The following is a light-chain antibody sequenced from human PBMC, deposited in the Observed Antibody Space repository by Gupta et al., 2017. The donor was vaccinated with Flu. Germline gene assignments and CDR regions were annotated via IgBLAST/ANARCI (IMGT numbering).Light chain of an antibody. CDR2: LGS. V-gene: IGKV2-28*01. CDR1: QSRLHSNGYNY. CDR3: SLSVQTPRA. J-gene: IGKJ2*01. Sequence: DIVMTQSPLSLPVTPGEPASISCRSSQSRLHSNGYNYLDWYLQKPRQSPQLLIYLGSNRASSVLDTFSGSSSCTDFTLKIIRGEAADVGVYYCSLSVQTPRAFGQGTXLEIK.